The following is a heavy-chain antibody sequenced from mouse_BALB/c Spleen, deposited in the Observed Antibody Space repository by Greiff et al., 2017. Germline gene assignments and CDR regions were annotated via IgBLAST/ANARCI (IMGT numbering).Heavy chain of an antibody. CDR3: ASGYAMDY. CDR1: GFNIKDTY. V-gene: IGHV14-3*02. Sequence: VQLQQSGAELVKPGASVTLSCTASGFNIKDTYMHWVKQRPEQGLEWIGRIDHANGNTKYDPKFQGKATITADTSSNTAYLQLSSLTSEDTAVYYCASGYAMDYWGQGTSVTVSS. J-gene: IGHJ4*01. CDR2: IDHANGNT.